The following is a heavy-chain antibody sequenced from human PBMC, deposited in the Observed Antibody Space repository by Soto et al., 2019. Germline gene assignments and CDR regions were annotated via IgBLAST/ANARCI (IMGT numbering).Heavy chain of an antibody. Sequence: QMQLVQSGAEVKKPGASVKVSCQASGYTFTSNQMHWVRQAPGQGLEWMGMINPSGGRTTYAQRYPGRVMMTSDPSTSTIYMELSSLRSEDTAMYYCARDGPPTTTGVGPVYNIDVWGQGTTVTVS. CDR3: ARDGPPTTTGVGPVYNIDV. CDR2: INPSGGRT. J-gene: IGHJ6*02. D-gene: IGHD3-3*01. V-gene: IGHV1-46*01. CDR1: GYTFTSNQ.